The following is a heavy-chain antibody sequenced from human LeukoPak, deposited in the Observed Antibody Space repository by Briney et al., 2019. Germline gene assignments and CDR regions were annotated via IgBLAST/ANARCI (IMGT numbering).Heavy chain of an antibody. CDR3: ARVRVGSKQTPDDSAPPILKRDFDY. J-gene: IGHJ4*02. V-gene: IGHV4-39*07. CDR1: GGSISSSSYY. CDR2: INHSGST. D-gene: IGHD1-26*01. Sequence: SETLSLTCTVSGGSISSSSYYWGWIRQPPGKGLEWIGEINHSGSTNYNPSLKSRVTISVDTSKNQFSLKLSSVTAADTAVYYCARVRVGSKQTPDDSAPPILKRDFDYWGQGTLVTVSS.